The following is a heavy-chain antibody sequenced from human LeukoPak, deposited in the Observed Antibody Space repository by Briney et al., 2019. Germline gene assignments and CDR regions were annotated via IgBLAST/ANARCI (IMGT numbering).Heavy chain of an antibody. D-gene: IGHD3-16*02. J-gene: IGHJ3*02. V-gene: IGHV1-2*02. CDR2: INPNSGGT. CDR1: GYIFTDYY. Sequence: ASVKVSCKASGYIFTDYYMHWVRQAPGQGLEWMGWINPNSGGTNYAQKFQGRVTMTRDTSISTAYMELSRLRSDDTAVYYCARDRLRLGELSLYYAFDIWGQGTMVTVSS. CDR3: ARDRLRLGELSLYYAFDI.